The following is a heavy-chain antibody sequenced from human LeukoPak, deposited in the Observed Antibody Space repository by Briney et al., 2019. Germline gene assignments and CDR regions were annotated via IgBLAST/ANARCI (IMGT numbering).Heavy chain of an antibody. CDR3: ARGDGDAFDI. D-gene: IGHD5-24*01. CDR1: GVAFSGYS. V-gene: IGHV4-34*01. J-gene: IGHJ3*02. Sequence: SETLCLTCAVSGVAFSGYSWSWIRQPPGNGLEWIGEINHSGSTNYNPSLKSRVTISVDTSKNQFSLKLSSVTAADTAVYYCARGDGDAFDIWGQGTMVTVSS. CDR2: INHSGST.